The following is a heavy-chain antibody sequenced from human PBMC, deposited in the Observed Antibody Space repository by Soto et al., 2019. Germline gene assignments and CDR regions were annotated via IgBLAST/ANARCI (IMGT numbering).Heavy chain of an antibody. Sequence: PGGSLRLSCAASGFMFSSYGIHWVRQAPGRGLEWVAVISYGGTYKYYADSVKGRFTLSRGNSENTVSLQMNSLRPEDTAVYYCAKQYTDLVIGAFDVWGPGAMVTVSS. CDR3: AKQYTDLVIGAFDV. CDR1: GFMFSSYG. J-gene: IGHJ3*01. V-gene: IGHV3-30*18. D-gene: IGHD2-2*01. CDR2: ISYGGTYK.